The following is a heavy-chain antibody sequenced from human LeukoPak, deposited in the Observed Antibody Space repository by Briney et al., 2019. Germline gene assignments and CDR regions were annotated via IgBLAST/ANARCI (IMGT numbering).Heavy chain of an antibody. D-gene: IGHD6-13*01. CDR3: ANRKAAATLRDNFDY. V-gene: IGHV3-21*04. CDR2: ISSSSSYI. CDR1: GFTFSSYG. Sequence: GGSLRLSCAASGFTFSSYGMSWVRQAPGKGLEWVSSISSSSSYIYYADSVKGRFTISRDNAKNSLYLQMNSLRAEDTAVYYCANRKAAATLRDNFDYWGQGTLVTVSS. J-gene: IGHJ4*02.